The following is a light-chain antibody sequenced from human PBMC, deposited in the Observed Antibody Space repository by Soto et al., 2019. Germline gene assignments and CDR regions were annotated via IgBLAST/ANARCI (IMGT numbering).Light chain of an antibody. Sequence: QSALTQPRSVSGSPGQSVTISCTGTSSVVGGYNYVSWYQQHPGKAPKLMIYDVSKRPSGVPDRFSGSKSGNTASLTISGLQAEDEADYYCCSYAGSYTLVFGTGTKVPVL. V-gene: IGLV2-11*01. J-gene: IGLJ1*01. CDR3: CSYAGSYTLV. CDR1: SSVVGGYNY. CDR2: DVS.